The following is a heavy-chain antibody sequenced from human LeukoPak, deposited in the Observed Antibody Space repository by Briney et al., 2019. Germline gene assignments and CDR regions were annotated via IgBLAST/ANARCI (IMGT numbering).Heavy chain of an antibody. CDR1: GFTFSSYA. CDR2: ISYDGSNK. Sequence: GGSLRLSCVASGFTFSSYAMHWVRQAPGKGLEWVAVISYDGSNKYYADSVKGRFTISRDNAKNSLYLQMNSLRAEDTAVYYCARGKYYYDSTGYHPGGDYWGQGTLVTVSS. V-gene: IGHV3-30-3*01. D-gene: IGHD3-22*01. J-gene: IGHJ4*02. CDR3: ARGKYYYDSTGYHPGGDY.